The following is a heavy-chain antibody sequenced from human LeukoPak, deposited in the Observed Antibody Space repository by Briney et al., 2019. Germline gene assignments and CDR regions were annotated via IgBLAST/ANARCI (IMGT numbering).Heavy chain of an antibody. J-gene: IGHJ3*02. V-gene: IGHV4-39*07. D-gene: IGHD5-24*01. CDR1: GGSIRSSSYY. CDR3: ARTRERMATIDAFDI. Sequence: SETLSLTCTVSGGSIRSSSYYWAWIRQPPGKGLQWIGSIYSGGSTYYNPSLKSRVTISVDTSKNQFSLKLSSVTAADTAVYYCARTRERMATIDAFDIWGQGTMVTVSS. CDR2: IYSGGST.